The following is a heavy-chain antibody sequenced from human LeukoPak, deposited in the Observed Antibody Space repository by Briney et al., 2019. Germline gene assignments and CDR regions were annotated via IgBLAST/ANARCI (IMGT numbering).Heavy chain of an antibody. CDR3: TTAGSWYRYYFDY. J-gene: IGHJ4*02. CDR1: GGSIRTSY. V-gene: IGHV4-59*01. D-gene: IGHD2-15*01. Sequence: SETLSLTCTVSGGSIRTSYWSWIRQSLGKGLEWIGYVYYTGNTNYNPSLESRVSISADTSKNQFSLNLSSVTAADTAVYYCTTAGSWYRYYFDYWGQGALVTVSS. CDR2: VYYTGNT.